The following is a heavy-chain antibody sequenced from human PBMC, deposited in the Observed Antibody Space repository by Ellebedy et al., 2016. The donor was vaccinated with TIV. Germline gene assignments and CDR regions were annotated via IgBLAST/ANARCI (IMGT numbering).Heavy chain of an antibody. V-gene: IGHV2-70*11. D-gene: IGHD6-13*01. CDR2: IDWDDDK. Sequence: SGPTLVKPTQTLTLTCTFSGFSLSTSEMCVSWIRQPPGKALEWLARIDWDDDKYYNTSLKTRLTISKGTSKNQVVLTMTNMDPVDTATYYCARARRAAAGTRYYYFGMDVWGHGTTVTVSS. CDR1: GFSLSTSEMC. CDR3: ARARRAAAGTRYYYFGMDV. J-gene: IGHJ6*02.